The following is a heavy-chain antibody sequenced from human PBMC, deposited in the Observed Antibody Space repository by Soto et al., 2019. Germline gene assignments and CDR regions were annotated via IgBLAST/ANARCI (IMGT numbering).Heavy chain of an antibody. CDR2: MTPNSGNT. J-gene: IGHJ5*02. CDR3: ARNTYEVGGFHL. Sequence: QVQLVQSGAEMKKPGASVKVSCKASGYTFTNYDINWVRQAPGQGLEWLGWMTPNSGNTGYAQKFQGRVTLTRDTSISTACMELSSLRSEDTAVYYCARNTYEVGGFHLWGQGTLVTVS. D-gene: IGHD1-26*01. CDR1: GYTFTNYD. V-gene: IGHV1-8*01.